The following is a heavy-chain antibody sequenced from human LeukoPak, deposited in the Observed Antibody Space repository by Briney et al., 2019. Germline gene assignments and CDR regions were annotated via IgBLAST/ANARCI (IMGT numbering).Heavy chain of an antibody. J-gene: IGHJ4*02. CDR2: IIPIFGTA. V-gene: IGHV1-69*06. CDR1: GGTFSSYA. Sequence: GASVKVSCKASGGTFSSYAISWVRQAPGQGLEWMGGIIPIFGTANYAQKFRGRVTITADKSTRTAYMELSSLRSEDTAVYYCARDHSSSCQLFDYWGQGTLVTVSS. CDR3: ARDHSSSCQLFDY. D-gene: IGHD6-13*01.